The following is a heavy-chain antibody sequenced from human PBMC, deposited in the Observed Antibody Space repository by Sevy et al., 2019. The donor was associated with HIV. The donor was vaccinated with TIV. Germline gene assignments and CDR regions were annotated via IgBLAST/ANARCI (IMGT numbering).Heavy chain of an antibody. V-gene: IGHV1-18*01. J-gene: IGHJ4*02. D-gene: IGHD3-22*01. Sequence: ASVKVSCKASGYTFTSYGISWVRQAPGQGLEWMGWISAYNGKTNYAQKLQGRVTMTTDTSTSTAYMELRSLGSDDTAVYYCARDWGVGYYDSSGYYYVYWGQGTLVTVSS. CDR3: ARDWGVGYYDSSGYYYVY. CDR1: GYTFTSYG. CDR2: ISAYNGKT.